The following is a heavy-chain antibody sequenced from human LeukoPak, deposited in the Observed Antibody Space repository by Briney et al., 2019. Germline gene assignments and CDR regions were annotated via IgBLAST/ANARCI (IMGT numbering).Heavy chain of an antibody. J-gene: IGHJ4*02. D-gene: IGHD5-18*01. CDR2: IYYSGST. V-gene: IGHV4-59*08. Sequence: PSETLSLTCTVSGGSISSYHWSWIRQPPGKGLEWIGYIYYSGSTNYNPSLKSRVTVSVDTSKNQFSLKLSSVTAADTAVYYCARHVFDTLPSDYWGQGTLVTVSS. CDR3: ARHVFDTLPSDY. CDR1: GGSISSYH.